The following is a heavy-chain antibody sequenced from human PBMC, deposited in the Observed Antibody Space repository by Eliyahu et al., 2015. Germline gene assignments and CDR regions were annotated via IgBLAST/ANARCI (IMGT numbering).Heavy chain of an antibody. CDR1: GGTFSNYG. CDR2: IIPMIGKA. Sequence: QVQLVQSGAEVKKPGSSVKVSCKTSGGTFSNYGIYXVRQAPGQGLEWMGGIIPMIGKANYAQKFQDRLTLVADESTSTPHMELSSLTSEDTAVYYCARDVSSRGYYGMDVWGKGTTVTVSS. V-gene: IGHV1-69*01. J-gene: IGHJ6*04. CDR3: ARDVSSRGYYGMDV.